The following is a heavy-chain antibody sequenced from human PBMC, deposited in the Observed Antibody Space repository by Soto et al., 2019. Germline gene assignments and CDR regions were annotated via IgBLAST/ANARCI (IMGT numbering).Heavy chain of an antibody. Sequence: GSVKGSCKTSGYTFCNYAISWVRQAPGQGLEWVGWISSYNSNNGDTKSAQMLQGRVTMTIDTSAATAQPEVRSLRSDDTAGHYGARAEPERGEVGYFGRDAWGQAPRVTFPS. CDR3: ARAEPERGEVGYFGRDA. V-gene: IGHV1-18*04. CDR2: ISSYNSNNGDT. J-gene: IGHJ6*02. CDR1: GYTFCNYA. D-gene: IGHD2-15*01.